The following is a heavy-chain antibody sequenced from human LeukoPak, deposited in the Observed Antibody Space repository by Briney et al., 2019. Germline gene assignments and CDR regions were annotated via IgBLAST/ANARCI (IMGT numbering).Heavy chain of an antibody. J-gene: IGHJ4*02. CDR3: ARIWAEFQLVCDY. V-gene: IGHV1-46*01. CDR2: INPSGGST. Sequence: ASVKVSCKASGYTFTSYYMHWVRQAPGQGLEWMGIINPSGGSTTYAQKFQGRVIMTRDTPTSTAYMELRSLTSDDTAVYYCARIWAEFQLVCDYWGQGTLVTVSP. D-gene: IGHD6-13*01. CDR1: GYTFTSYY.